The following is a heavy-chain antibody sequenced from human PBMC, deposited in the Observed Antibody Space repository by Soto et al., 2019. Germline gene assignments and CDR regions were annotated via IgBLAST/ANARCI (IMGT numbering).Heavy chain of an antibody. CDR3: ARVRRTYSSSSGVFDY. CDR1: GGSISSGGYY. CDR2: IYYSGST. Sequence: SETLSLTCTVSGGSISSGGYYWSWIRQHPGKGLEWIGYIYYSGSTYYNPSLKSRVTISVDTSKNQFSLKLSSVTAADTAVYYCARVRRTYSSSSGVFDYWGQGTLVTVSS. V-gene: IGHV4-31*03. D-gene: IGHD6-6*01. J-gene: IGHJ4*02.